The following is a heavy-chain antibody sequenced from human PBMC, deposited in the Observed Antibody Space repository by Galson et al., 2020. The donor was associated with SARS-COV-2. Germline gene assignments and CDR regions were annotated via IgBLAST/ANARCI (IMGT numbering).Heavy chain of an antibody. CDR1: GLIFSSYT. V-gene: IGHV3-21*01. CDR3: ARAVVVLPPDLYYMDA. J-gene: IGHJ6*03. CDR2: ISTSSTYI. D-gene: IGHD2-2*01. Sequence: GESLKISCAASGLIFSSYTMSWVRQAPGKGLEWVSSISTSSTYIYYADSVKGRFAISRDNAKKSLYLQMNSLRAEDTAVYYCARAVVVLPPDLYYMDAWGKGTTVAVSS.